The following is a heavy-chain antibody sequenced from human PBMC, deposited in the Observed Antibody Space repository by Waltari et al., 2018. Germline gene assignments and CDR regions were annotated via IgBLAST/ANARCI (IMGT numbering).Heavy chain of an antibody. D-gene: IGHD3-16*01. CDR1: GDSINTDSYY. V-gene: IGHV4-39*01. Sequence: QLQLQESGPRLVKPSETLSLTCSVSGDSINTDSYYWGWIRQSPGKTLEWMGSVHSTGNTYYNPSLKSRLSISIDASKNQFSLYLTSVTTADTATYFCARRWGGRLGPNKDRPPFDYWGQGTLVTVSS. J-gene: IGHJ4*02. CDR3: ARRWGGRLGPNKDRPPFDY. CDR2: VHSTGNT.